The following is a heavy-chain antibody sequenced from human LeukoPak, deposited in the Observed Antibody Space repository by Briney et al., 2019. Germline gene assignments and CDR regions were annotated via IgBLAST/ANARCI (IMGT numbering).Heavy chain of an antibody. J-gene: IGHJ4*02. Sequence: PGGSLRLSCAASGFTFSSYAMTWVRQAPGKGLEWVSTISDSGARTNYADSAKGRFTISRDNSTNTLYLQMNSLRADDTAVYYCASDYLLDYWGQGTLVTVSS. D-gene: IGHD6-25*01. V-gene: IGHV3-23*01. CDR2: ISDSGART. CDR1: GFTFSSYA. CDR3: ASDYLLDY.